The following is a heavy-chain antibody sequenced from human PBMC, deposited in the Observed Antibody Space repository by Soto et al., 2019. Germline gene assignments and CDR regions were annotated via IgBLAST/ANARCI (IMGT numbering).Heavy chain of an antibody. J-gene: IGHJ6*02. D-gene: IGHD2-2*01. Sequence: QVQLVQSGAEVKKPGASVKVSCKASGYTFTSYGISWARQAPGQGLEWMGWISAYNGNTNYAQKLQGRVTMTTDTSTITAYMELRSLRSDDTAVYYCARPSYCSSTSCDGYYGMDVWGQGTTVTVSS. V-gene: IGHV1-18*01. CDR3: ARPSYCSSTSCDGYYGMDV. CDR1: GYTFTSYG. CDR2: ISAYNGNT.